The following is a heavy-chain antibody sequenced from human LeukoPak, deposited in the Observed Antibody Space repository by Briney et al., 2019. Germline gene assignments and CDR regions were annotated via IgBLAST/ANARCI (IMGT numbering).Heavy chain of an antibody. D-gene: IGHD1-26*01. CDR1: SYSISSGYY. CDR3: ARRGRGAHGFDF. J-gene: IGHJ4*02. Sequence: PSETLSLTCAVASYSISSGYYWGWIRQPPGKGLEWIGSIDHTGRTDYNPSLKSRVTISVDTSKNQFSLKLRSVTATDTAVYYCARRGRGAHGFDFWGQGTLVTVCS. CDR2: IDHTGRT. V-gene: IGHV4-38-2*01.